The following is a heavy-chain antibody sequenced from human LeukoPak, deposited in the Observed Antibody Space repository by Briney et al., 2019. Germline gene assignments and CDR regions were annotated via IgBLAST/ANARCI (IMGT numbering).Heavy chain of an antibody. CDR1: GFTFTNYA. CDR2: IRSSGADT. CDR3: ARVPRITMVRGVISFDY. V-gene: IGHV3-23*01. D-gene: IGHD3-10*01. Sequence: GGSLRLSCAASGFTFTNYAMSWVRQAPGKGLEWVSGIRSSGADTFYADSVKGRFTISRDNSQNTLFLQMNSLRGEDTAVYYCARVPRITMVRGVISFDYWGQGTLVTVSS. J-gene: IGHJ4*02.